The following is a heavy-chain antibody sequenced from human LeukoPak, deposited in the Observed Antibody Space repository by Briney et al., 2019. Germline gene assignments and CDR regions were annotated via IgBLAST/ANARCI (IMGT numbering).Heavy chain of an antibody. CDR3: ARGIVHSPTGRRVASGQNFDY. CDR2: INHSGST. D-gene: IGHD2-15*01. CDR1: GGSFSGYY. Sequence: SETLSLTCADYGGSFSGYYWSWIRQPPGKGLEWIGEINHSGSTNYNPSLKSRVTISVDTSKNQFSLKLSSVTAADTAVYYCARGIVHSPTGRRVASGQNFDYWGQGTLVTVSS. V-gene: IGHV4-34*01. J-gene: IGHJ4*02.